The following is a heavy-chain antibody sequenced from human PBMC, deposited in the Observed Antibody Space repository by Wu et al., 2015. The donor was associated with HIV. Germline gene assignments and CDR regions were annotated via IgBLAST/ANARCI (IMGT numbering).Heavy chain of an antibody. Sequence: QVQLVQSGAEVKKPGSSVKVSCKASGGTFSSYAISWVRQAPGQGLEWMGRIIPIFGTANYAQKFQGRVTITADESTSTAYMELSSLRSEDTAVYYCARDLPAYSSSWYGANWFDPWGQGTLVTVSS. J-gene: IGHJ5*02. V-gene: IGHV1-69*13. CDR1: GGTFSSYA. D-gene: IGHD6-13*01. CDR3: ARDLPAYSSSWYGANWFDP. CDR2: IIPIFGTA.